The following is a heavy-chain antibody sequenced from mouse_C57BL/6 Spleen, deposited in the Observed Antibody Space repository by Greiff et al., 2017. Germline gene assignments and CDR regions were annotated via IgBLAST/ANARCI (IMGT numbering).Heavy chain of an antibody. D-gene: IGHD2-4*01. J-gene: IGHJ3*01. Sequence: EVMLVESGGGLVKPGGSLKLSCAASGFTFSSYAMSWVRQTPEKRLEWVATISDGGSYTYYPDNVKGRFTISRDNAKNNLYLQMSHLKSEDTAMYYCASGLRSWFAYWGQGTLVTVSA. CDR2: ISDGGSYT. V-gene: IGHV5-4*03. CDR3: ASGLRSWFAY. CDR1: GFTFSSYA.